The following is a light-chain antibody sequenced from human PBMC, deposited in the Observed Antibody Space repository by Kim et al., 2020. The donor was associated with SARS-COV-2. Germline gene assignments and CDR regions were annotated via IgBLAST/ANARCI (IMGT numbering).Light chain of an antibody. V-gene: IGLV3-21*04. CDR2: YDS. CDR1: SIGRKS. J-gene: IGLJ2*01. CDR3: QVWDSSSDHRVV. Sequence: PEKTARLSCGGNSIGRKSVLWYEQKSGQAPGLVICYDSDWPSGIPERFSGSNSGNTATLIISRVEAGDEADYYCQVWDSSSDHRVVFGGGTQLTVL.